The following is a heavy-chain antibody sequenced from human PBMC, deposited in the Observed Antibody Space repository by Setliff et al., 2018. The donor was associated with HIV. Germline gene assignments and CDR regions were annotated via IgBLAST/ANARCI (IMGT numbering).Heavy chain of an antibody. CDR1: GFTFSSYS. CDR2: ISSSSNTI. Sequence: GESLKISCAASGFTFSSYSMNWVRQTPGKGLEWISYISSSSNTIYYADSVKGRFTISRDNTKNSLYLQMNNLRAEDTAVYYCAKYSSSWSYYSYYMNVWGKGTTVTVSS. J-gene: IGHJ6*03. CDR3: AKYSSSWSYYSYYMNV. D-gene: IGHD6-6*01. V-gene: IGHV3-48*04.